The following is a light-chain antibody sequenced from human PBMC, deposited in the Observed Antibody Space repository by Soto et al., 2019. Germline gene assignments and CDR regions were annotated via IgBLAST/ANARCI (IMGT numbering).Light chain of an antibody. CDR2: SND. CDR3: AVWDDSLEGVL. CDR1: SSNIGSNT. J-gene: IGLJ3*02. V-gene: IGLV1-44*01. Sequence: QSVVTQPPSASGTPGQRVTISCSGSSSNIGSNTVNWYQQLPGTAPKLLIYSNDQRPSGVPDRISVSKSGTSASLAISGLQSEDEAEYFCAVWDDSLEGVLFGGGTKVTVL.